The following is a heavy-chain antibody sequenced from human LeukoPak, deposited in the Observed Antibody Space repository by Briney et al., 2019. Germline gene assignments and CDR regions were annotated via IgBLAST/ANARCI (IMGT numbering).Heavy chain of an antibody. CDR1: GYAFTSYY. D-gene: IGHD3-16*01. J-gene: IGHJ3*02. Sequence: ASVKVSCKASGYAFTSYYMHWVRQAPGQGLEWMGIINPSGGSTSYAQKFQGRVTMTRDTSTSTVYMELSSLRSEDTAVYYCARDTFLRDAFDIWGQGTMVTVSS. V-gene: IGHV1-46*01. CDR2: INPSGGST. CDR3: ARDTFLRDAFDI.